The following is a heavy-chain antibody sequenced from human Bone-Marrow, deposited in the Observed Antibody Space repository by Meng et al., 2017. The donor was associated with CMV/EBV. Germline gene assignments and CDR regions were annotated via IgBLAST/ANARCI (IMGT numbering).Heavy chain of an antibody. CDR2: ISAYNGNT. CDR1: GYTFTSYG. CDR3: ARVTIDLTSGGWFDP. J-gene: IGHJ5*02. D-gene: IGHD3-10*01. Sequence: ASVKVSCKASGYTFTSYGISWVRQAPGQGLEWMGWISAYNGNTNYAQKLQGRVTMTTDTSTRTAYMELRSLRSDDTAVSYCARVTIDLTSGGWFDPWGQGTLVTVSS. V-gene: IGHV1-18*01.